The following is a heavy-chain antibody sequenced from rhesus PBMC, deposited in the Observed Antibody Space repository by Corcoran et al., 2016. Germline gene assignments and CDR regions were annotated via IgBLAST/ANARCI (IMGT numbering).Heavy chain of an antibody. V-gene: IGHV6-1*01. CDR1: GDSVFSNSVT. CDR3: AREGYSSGWTDFDH. J-gene: IGHJ4*01. Sequence: QVQLQESGPGLVKPSQTLSLTCAISGDSVFSNSVTWNWIRQSPSRGLGWLGRTYYRAKWYNDYAQSVQNRISMNPDTSKNQFSLQLISVTPEDMAVYYCAREGYSSGWTDFDHWGQGVLVTVSS. CDR2: TYYRAKWYN. D-gene: IGHD6-31*01.